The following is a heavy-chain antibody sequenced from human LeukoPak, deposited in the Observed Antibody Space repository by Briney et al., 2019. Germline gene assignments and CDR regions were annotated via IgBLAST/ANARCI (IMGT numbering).Heavy chain of an antibody. D-gene: IGHD3-16*01. J-gene: IGHJ4*02. CDR2: INWNGNYI. CDR1: GFTFDDYD. V-gene: IGHV3-20*04. CDR3: ARGVPYTVWPSYDY. Sequence: SGGSLRLSCAASGFTFDDYDMSWVRQAPGKGLEWVSNINWNGNYIVYAESVKGRFTISRDNAKNSLYLQMSSLRAEDTALYYCARGVPYTVWPSYDYWGQGTLVTVSS.